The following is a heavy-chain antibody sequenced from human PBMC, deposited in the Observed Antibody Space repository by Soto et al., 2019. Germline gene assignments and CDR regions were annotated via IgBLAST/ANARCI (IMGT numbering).Heavy chain of an antibody. D-gene: IGHD3-3*01. Sequence: QVQLVESGGGLVKPGGSRRLSCAASGFTFSDYYMSWIRQAPGKGLEWVSYISSSSSYTNYADSVKGRFTISRDNAKNSLYLQMNSRSAEDTAVYYCARDFHWVEWLPTRYYYYGMDVWGQGTTVTVSS. J-gene: IGHJ6*02. CDR2: ISSSSSYT. V-gene: IGHV3-11*06. CDR1: GFTFSDYY. CDR3: ARDFHWVEWLPTRYYYYGMDV.